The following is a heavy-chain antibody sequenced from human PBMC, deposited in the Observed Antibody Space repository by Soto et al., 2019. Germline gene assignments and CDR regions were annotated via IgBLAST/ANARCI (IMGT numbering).Heavy chain of an antibody. D-gene: IGHD3-9*01. CDR1: GGSISSGDYY. J-gene: IGHJ4*02. CDR2: IYYSGST. CDR3: ARVLTDEYYFDY. Sequence: SETLSLTCTVSGGSISSGDYYWSWIRQPPGKGLEWIGYIYYSGSTYYNPSLKSRVTISVDTSKNQFSLKLSSVTAADTAVYYCARVLTDEYYFDYWGQGTLVTVSS. V-gene: IGHV4-30-4*01.